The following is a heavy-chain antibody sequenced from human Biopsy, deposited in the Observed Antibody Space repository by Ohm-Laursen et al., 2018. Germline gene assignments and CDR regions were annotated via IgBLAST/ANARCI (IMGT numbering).Heavy chain of an antibody. J-gene: IGHJ4*02. Sequence: ASVKVSCKTSGGTLSNYAINWVRQAPGQGLEWMGGIIPIFDTANCAQKFQDRVTITADKSTFTAYMELSSLRSEDTAVYYCASDLLGREGYCGGRNCQIAYWGQGTLVTVSS. D-gene: IGHD2-15*01. CDR2: IIPIFDTA. V-gene: IGHV1-69*06. CDR3: ASDLLGREGYCGGRNCQIAY. CDR1: GGTLSNYA.